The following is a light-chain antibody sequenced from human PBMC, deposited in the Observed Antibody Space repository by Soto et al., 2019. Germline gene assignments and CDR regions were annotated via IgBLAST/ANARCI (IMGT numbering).Light chain of an antibody. V-gene: IGKV3-11*01. CDR2: AAS. CDR3: QHRSK. CDR1: QSVSSY. Sequence: VLPQSPATLSLFPGERATLSCRASQSVSSYIAWYQQKPGQAPRLLMYAASNRATGIPARFSGSGFGTDFTLTIGSLEPEDFAVYYCQHRSKFGGGTKVEIK. J-gene: IGKJ4*02.